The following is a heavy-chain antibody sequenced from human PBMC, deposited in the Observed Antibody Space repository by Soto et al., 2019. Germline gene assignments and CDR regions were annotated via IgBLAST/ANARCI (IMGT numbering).Heavy chain of an antibody. CDR3: ARHHDS. J-gene: IGHJ4*02. Sequence: PLQPQRLGSALCGGTVNITVVSWSWIRQPPGKGLEWIGYIYYSGSTNYNPSLKSRVTISVDTSKNQFSLKLSSVTAADTAVYYCARHHDSWGQGTLVTVSS. CDR2: IYYSGST. CDR1: GGTVNITVVS. V-gene: IGHV4-61*01.